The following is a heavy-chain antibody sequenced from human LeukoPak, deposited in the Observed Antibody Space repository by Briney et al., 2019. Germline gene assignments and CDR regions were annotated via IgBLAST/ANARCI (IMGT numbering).Heavy chain of an antibody. Sequence: PSETLSLTCTVSGGSFSSSTYYWGWIRQPPGKGLEWIGSIYYSGSTYYNPSLKSRVTISVDTSKNQFSLRLSSVTAADTAVYCCARQAFSSGWYSNYWGQGTLVTVSS. J-gene: IGHJ4*02. D-gene: IGHD6-19*01. V-gene: IGHV4-39*01. CDR2: IYYSGST. CDR1: GGSFSSSTYY. CDR3: ARQAFSSGWYSNY.